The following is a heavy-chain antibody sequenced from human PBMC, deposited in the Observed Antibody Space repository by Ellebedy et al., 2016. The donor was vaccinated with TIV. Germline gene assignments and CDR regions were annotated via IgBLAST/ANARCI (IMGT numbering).Heavy chain of an antibody. CDR1: GYTFTSYD. J-gene: IGHJ6*03. CDR3: AIHEAPFGSGRYYYYYMDV. Sequence: ASVKVSCXASGYTFTSYDINWVRQATGQGLEWMGWMNPNSGNTGYAQKFQGRVTMTRNTSISTAYMELSSLRSEDTAVYYCAIHEAPFGSGRYYYYYMDVWGKGTTVTVSS. CDR2: MNPNSGNT. D-gene: IGHD3-3*01. V-gene: IGHV1-8*01.